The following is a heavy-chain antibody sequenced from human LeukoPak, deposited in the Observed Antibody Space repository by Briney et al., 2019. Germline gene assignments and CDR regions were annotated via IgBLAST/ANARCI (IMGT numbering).Heavy chain of an antibody. CDR1: GGSISSYY. D-gene: IGHD6-13*01. CDR2: IYTSGSS. J-gene: IGHJ5*02. Sequence: PSKTLSLTCTASGGSISSYYWSWIRQPAGKGLEWIGRIYTSGSSNYNPSLKSRVTMSVDTSKNQFSLKLSSVTAADTAVYYCAREKGSSSWYINWFDPWGQGTLVTVSS. V-gene: IGHV4-4*07. CDR3: AREKGSSSWYINWFDP.